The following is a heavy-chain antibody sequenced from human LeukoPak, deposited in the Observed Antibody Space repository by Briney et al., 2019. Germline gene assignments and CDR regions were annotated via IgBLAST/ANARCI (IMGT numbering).Heavy chain of an antibody. D-gene: IGHD6-13*01. CDR2: ISSSSSTI. CDR3: TRDLKYTSTWHYFDS. CDR1: GFTFSSYS. V-gene: IGHV3-48*04. J-gene: IGHJ4*02. Sequence: PGGSLRLSCAASGFTFSSYSMNWVRQAPGKGVEWVSYISSSSSTIYYADSVKGRFTISRDNSKNSLYLEMNSLRTDDTAFYYCTRDLKYTSTWHYFDSWGQGTLVTVSP.